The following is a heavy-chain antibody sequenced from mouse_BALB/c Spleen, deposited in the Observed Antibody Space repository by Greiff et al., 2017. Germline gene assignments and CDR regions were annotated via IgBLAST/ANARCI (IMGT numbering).Heavy chain of an antibody. CDR1: GFTFSSYA. V-gene: IGHV5-6-5*01. J-gene: IGHJ3*01. CDR3: AIRRDYYGSSYVSFAY. D-gene: IGHD1-1*01. CDR2: ISSGGST. Sequence: DVKLQESGGGLVKPGGSLKLSCAASGFTFSSYAMSWVRQTPEKRLEWVASISSGGSTYYPDSVKGRFTISRDNARNILYLQMSSLRSEDTAMYYCAIRRDYYGSSYVSFAYWGQGTLVTVSA.